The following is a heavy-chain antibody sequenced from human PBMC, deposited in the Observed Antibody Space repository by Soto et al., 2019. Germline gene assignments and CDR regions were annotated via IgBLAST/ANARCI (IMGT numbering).Heavy chain of an antibody. J-gene: IGHJ6*02. CDR3: AKDGGRGDYYYYYDMDV. D-gene: IGHD1-26*01. V-gene: IGHV1-69*08. CDR2: IIPILGIT. Sequence: QVQLVQSGAEVKKPGSSVKVSCKASGGTFSSHTINWVRQAPGQGLEWMGRIIPILGITNYAQRFQGRVTNIADKFPSTGHMELRSLRSEDTAVYQCAKDGGRGDYYYYYDMDVWGQGTTVTVSS. CDR1: GGTFSSHT.